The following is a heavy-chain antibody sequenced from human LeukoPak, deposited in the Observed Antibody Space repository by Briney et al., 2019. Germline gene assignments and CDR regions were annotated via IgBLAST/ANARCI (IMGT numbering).Heavy chain of an antibody. CDR2: IIPIFGTA. Sequence: ASVKVSCKASGGTFSSYAISWVRQAPGQGLEWMGGIIPIFGTANYAQKFQGRVTITTDESTSTAYMELSSLRSEDTAVYYCASSLVATVSRFWLDYWGQGTLVTVSS. J-gene: IGHJ4*02. CDR3: ASSLVATVSRFWLDY. D-gene: IGHD3-3*01. V-gene: IGHV1-69*05. CDR1: GGTFSSYA.